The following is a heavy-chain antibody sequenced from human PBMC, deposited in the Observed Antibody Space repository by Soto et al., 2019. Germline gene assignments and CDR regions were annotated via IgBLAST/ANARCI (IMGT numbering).Heavy chain of an antibody. V-gene: IGHV3-23*01. CDR3: AKNPYYGSRSYYLDAFDI. J-gene: IGHJ3*02. CDR1: GFTFSSYA. Sequence: GGSLRLTCAASGFTFSSYAMSWVRQAPGKGLEWVSAISGSGGSTYYADSVKGRFTISRDNSKNTLYLQMNSLRAEDTAVYYCAKNPYYGSRSYYLDAFDIWGQGTMVTVSS. CDR2: ISGSGGST. D-gene: IGHD3-10*01.